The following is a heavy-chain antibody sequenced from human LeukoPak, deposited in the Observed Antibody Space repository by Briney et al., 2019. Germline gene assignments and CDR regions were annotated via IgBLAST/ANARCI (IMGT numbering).Heavy chain of an antibody. V-gene: IGHV4-59*01. CDR2: IYYSGST. CDR1: GGSISSYY. Sequence: SETLSLTCTVSGGSISSYYWSWIRQPPGKGLEWIGYIYYSGSTNYNPSLKGRVTISVDTSKNQFSLKLSSVTAADTAVYYCAREGRGFDYWGQGTLVTVSS. J-gene: IGHJ4*02. CDR3: AREGRGFDY.